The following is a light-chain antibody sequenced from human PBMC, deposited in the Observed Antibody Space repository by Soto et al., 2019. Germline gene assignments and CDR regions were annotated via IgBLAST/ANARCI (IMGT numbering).Light chain of an antibody. Sequence: EIEMTESPATLSVSRGERATLSCRARQSVSSNLAWYQQKPGQAPRLLIYGASTRATGIPARFSGSGSGTEFTLTISRLEPEDFAVYYCQHYGSSGTFGQGTKVDIK. CDR3: QHYGSSGT. CDR2: GAS. J-gene: IGKJ1*01. CDR1: QSVSSN. V-gene: IGKV3-15*01.